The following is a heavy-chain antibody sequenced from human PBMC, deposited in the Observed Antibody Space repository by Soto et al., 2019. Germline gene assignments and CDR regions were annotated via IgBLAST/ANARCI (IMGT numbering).Heavy chain of an antibody. CDR1: GYTFTGYY. CDR2: INPNSGGT. J-gene: IGHJ6*02. CDR3: ARARTIFGVVSPLVV. V-gene: IGHV1-2*02. Sequence: ASVKVSCKASGYTFTGYYMHWVRQAPGQGLEWMGWINPNSGGTNYAQKFQGRVTMTRGTSISTAYMELSRLRSDDTAVYYCARARTIFGVVSPLVVWGQGTTVTVSS. D-gene: IGHD3-3*01.